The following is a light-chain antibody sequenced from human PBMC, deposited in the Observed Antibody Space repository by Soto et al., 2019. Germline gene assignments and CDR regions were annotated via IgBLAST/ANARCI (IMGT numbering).Light chain of an antibody. CDR3: QEYGSSPWA. CDR2: GAS. Sequence: EIVLTQSPGTLSLSPGERATLSCRASQSVSSSFLAWYQQKPGQAPRLLIYGASSRATGIPDRFSGSGAGTDFTGPISRLEAKDFVVYYCQEYGSSPWAFGQGTKLEIK. V-gene: IGKV3-20*01. J-gene: IGKJ1*01. CDR1: QSVSSSF.